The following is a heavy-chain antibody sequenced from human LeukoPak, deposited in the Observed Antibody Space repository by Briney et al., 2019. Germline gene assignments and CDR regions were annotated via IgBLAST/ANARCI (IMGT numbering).Heavy chain of an antibody. CDR1: GDSLGSYF. CDR2: IYHSGST. D-gene: IGHD2-2*01. V-gene: IGHV4-59*01. Sequence: TSETLSLTCTVSGDSLGSYFWSWIRQSPGKGLEWIGHIYHSGSTNYNPSLKSRVTISVDTSKNQFSLKLTSVTSADTAVYYCARDGPAYTSRWYDYYYGLDVWGPGTTVTVSS. CDR3: ARDGPAYTSRWYDYYYGLDV. J-gene: IGHJ6*02.